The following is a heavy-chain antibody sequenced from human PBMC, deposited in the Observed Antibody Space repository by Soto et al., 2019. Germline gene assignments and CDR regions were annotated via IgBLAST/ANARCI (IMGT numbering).Heavy chain of an antibody. Sequence: QVQLGQSGAEVKKPGASVKVSCKASGYTFTSYVISWVRQAPGKGLVWMEWISANNGNTKYAQKLQRRVPMATVTSTSTAYMALRSLSSDDTAVYYCARDLKVGALDYWGQGTLVTVSS. CDR3: ARDLKVGALDY. V-gene: IGHV1-18*01. D-gene: IGHD1-26*01. CDR2: ISANNGNT. J-gene: IGHJ4*02. CDR1: GYTFTSYV.